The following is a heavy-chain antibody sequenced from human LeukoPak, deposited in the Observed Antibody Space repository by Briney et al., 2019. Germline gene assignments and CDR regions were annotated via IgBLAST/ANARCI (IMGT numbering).Heavy chain of an antibody. CDR1: DCSINSNSYY. J-gene: IGHJ5*02. CDR2: IYYNGNT. CDR3: ATHDRERQCPSREFDP. V-gene: IGHV4-39*01. D-gene: IGHD6-19*01. Sequence: SETLSLTCTVSDCSINSNSYYWGWIRQPPGKGLEWIGNIYYNGNTYYNPSLKSRLTISIDTSKNQFSLKVSSVTAADTAVYYCATHDRERQCPSREFDPWGQGTMVTVSS.